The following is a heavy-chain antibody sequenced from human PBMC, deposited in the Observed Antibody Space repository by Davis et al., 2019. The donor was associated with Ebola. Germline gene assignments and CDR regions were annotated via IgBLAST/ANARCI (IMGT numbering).Heavy chain of an antibody. Sequence: PGGSLRLSCAASGFTFSDNYMTWIRQAPGKGLAWVAHISYSGATIYYADSVKGRFTISRDNAKNSLHLQMNSLRVEDTAMYYCVSLLHWGQGARVTVSS. J-gene: IGHJ4*02. CDR2: ISYSGATI. V-gene: IGHV3-11*01. CDR1: GFTFSDNY. CDR3: VSLLH.